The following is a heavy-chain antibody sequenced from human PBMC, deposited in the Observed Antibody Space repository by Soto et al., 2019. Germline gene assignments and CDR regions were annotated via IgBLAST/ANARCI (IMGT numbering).Heavy chain of an antibody. Sequence: GGSLRLSCAASGFTFSSYAMSCVRQAPGKGLEWVSTISSSSSTIYYADSVKGRFTISRDNAKNSLYLQMNSLRAEDTAVYYCARDSGYSYGPLDYWGQGTLVTVSS. CDR1: GFTFSSYA. J-gene: IGHJ4*02. CDR2: ISSSSSTI. CDR3: ARDSGYSYGPLDY. V-gene: IGHV3-48*01. D-gene: IGHD5-18*01.